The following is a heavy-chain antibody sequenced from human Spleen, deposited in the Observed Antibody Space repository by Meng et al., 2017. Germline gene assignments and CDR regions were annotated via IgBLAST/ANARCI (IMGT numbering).Heavy chain of an antibody. CDR3: ATLGLGWSGFDF. J-gene: IGHJ4*02. V-gene: IGHV4-39*01. CDR1: GGSISSSSYH. CDR2: IYYTGST. D-gene: IGHD6-19*01. Sequence: QLQLQESGPGLGKPSETLPLTCTVSGGSISSSSYHWGWIRQPPGKGLEWIGSIYYTGSTYYSPSLKSRVTISVDTSKNQFSLKLSSVTAADTAVYYCATLGLGWSGFDFWGQGTLVTVSS.